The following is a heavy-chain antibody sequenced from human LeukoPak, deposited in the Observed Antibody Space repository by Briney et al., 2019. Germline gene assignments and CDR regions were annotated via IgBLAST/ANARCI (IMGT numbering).Heavy chain of an antibody. CDR2: ISSSSAYT. CDR3: AGTHYYAFDI. CDR1: GFTFSDYY. J-gene: IGHJ3*02. D-gene: IGHD3-10*01. V-gene: IGHV3-11*03. Sequence: GGSLRLSCAASGFTFSDYYVSWIRQAPGKGLDWVSYISSSSAYTNYADSVKGRFTISRDNAKNSLYLQMDSLRAEDTAVYYCAGTHYYAFDIWGQGTMVTVSS.